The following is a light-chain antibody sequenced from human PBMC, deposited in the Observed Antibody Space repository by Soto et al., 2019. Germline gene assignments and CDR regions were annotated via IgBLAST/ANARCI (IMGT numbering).Light chain of an antibody. CDR2: RNN. CDR1: SSNIGSNY. CDR3: AAWDDSLSVWV. V-gene: IGLV1-47*01. J-gene: IGLJ3*02. Sequence: QSVLTQPPSASGTPGQRFTISCSGSSSNIGSNYVYWYQQLPGTAPKLLIYRNNQRPSGVPDRFSGSKSGTSASLAISGLRSEDEADYYCAAWDDSLSVWVFGGGTKVTVL.